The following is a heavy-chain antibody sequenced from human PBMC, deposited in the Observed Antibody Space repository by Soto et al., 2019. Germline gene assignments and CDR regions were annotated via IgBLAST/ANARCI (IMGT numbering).Heavy chain of an antibody. V-gene: IGHV3-74*01. CDR1: GLTFSRSG. D-gene: IGHD4-17*01. CDR3: ARNGPSDY. J-gene: IGHJ4*02. Sequence: PGRPMRVSCAASGLTFSRSGGHWVRQDPGKGLVWVSHINPDGSSTTYADSVKGRFTISRDNAKNTLYLQMNSLRAEDTAVYYCARNGPSDYWRQGTLVTGSS. CDR2: INPDGSST.